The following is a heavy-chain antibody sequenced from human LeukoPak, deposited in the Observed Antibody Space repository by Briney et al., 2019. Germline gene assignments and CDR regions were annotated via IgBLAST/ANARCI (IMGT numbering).Heavy chain of an antibody. D-gene: IGHD6-19*01. Sequence: SETLSLTCAVYGGSFSGYYWSWIRQPPGKGLEWIGEINHSGSTNYNPSLKSRVTISVDTSKNQFSLKLSSVTAADTAVYYCARHSSGRGWFDPWGQGTLVTVSS. CDR1: GGSFSGYY. V-gene: IGHV4-34*01. J-gene: IGHJ5*02. CDR2: INHSGST. CDR3: ARHSSGRGWFDP.